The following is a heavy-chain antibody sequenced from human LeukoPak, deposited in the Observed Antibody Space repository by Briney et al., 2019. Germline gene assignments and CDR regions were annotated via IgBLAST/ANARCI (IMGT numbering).Heavy chain of an antibody. CDR1: GFTFSSYA. CDR3: AGGGYDYGEGDY. Sequence: PGGSLRLSCAASGFTFSSYAMTWVRQAPGKGLEWVSTISSSGGSTYYADSVKARFTISRDNAKNSLYLQMNSLRDEDTAVYYCAGGGYDYGEGDYWGQGTLVTVSS. CDR2: ISSSGGST. V-gene: IGHV3-23*01. D-gene: IGHD4-17*01. J-gene: IGHJ4*02.